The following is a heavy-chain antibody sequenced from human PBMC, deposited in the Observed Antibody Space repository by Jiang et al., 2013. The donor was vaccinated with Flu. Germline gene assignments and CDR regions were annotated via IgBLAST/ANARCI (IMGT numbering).Heavy chain of an antibody. CDR2: INHSGST. D-gene: IGHD3-3*01. Sequence: LLKPSETLSLTCAVYGGSFSGYYWSWIRQPPGKGLEWIGEINHSGSTNYNPSLKSRVTISVDTSKNQFSLKLSSVTAADTAVYYCARRPRITIFGVALYGMDVWGQGTTVTVSS. V-gene: IGHV4-34*01. J-gene: IGHJ6*02. CDR1: GGSFSGYY. CDR3: ARRPRITIFGVALYGMDV.